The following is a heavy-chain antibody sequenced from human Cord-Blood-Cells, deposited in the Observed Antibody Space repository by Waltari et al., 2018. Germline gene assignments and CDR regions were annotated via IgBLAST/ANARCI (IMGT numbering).Heavy chain of an antibody. Sequence: QVQLVQSGAEVKKPGASVKVSCKASGYTFTSYAMHWVRQAPGQRLEWMGWINAGNGNTKYSQKCQGRVTITRDTSASTAYRELSSLRSEDTAVYYCARDEYSSSYYYYYMDVWGKGTTVTVSS. CDR3: ARDEYSSSYYYYYMDV. D-gene: IGHD6-6*01. V-gene: IGHV1-3*01. CDR2: INAGNGNT. J-gene: IGHJ6*03. CDR1: GYTFTSYA.